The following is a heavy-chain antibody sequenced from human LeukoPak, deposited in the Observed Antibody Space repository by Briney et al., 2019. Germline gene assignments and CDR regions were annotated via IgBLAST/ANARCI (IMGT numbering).Heavy chain of an antibody. CDR3: ARYRVVVITNKYYYFDY. Sequence: GGSLRLSCAASGFTFSSYAMSWVRQAPGKGLEWVSAISGSGGSTYYADSVKGRFTISRDNSKNTLYLQMNSLRAEDTAVYYCARYRVVVITNKYYYFDYWGQGTLVTASS. V-gene: IGHV3-23*01. CDR2: ISGSGGST. J-gene: IGHJ4*02. CDR1: GFTFSSYA. D-gene: IGHD3-22*01.